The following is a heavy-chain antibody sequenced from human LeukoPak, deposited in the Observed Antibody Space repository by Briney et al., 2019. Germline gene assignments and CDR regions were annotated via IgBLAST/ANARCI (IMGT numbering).Heavy chain of an antibody. CDR3: ARTTHCSGGSCYSGSYYGMDV. Sequence: GASVKVFCKASGGTFSSYAISWVRQAPGQGLEWMGRIIPILGIANYAQKFQGRVTITADKSTSTAYMELSSLRSEDTAVYYCARTTHCSGGSCYSGSYYGMDVWGQGTTVTVSS. J-gene: IGHJ6*02. CDR2: IIPILGIA. D-gene: IGHD2-15*01. V-gene: IGHV1-69*04. CDR1: GGTFSSYA.